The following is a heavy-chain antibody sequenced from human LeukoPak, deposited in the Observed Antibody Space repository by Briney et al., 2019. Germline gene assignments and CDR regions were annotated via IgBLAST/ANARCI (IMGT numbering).Heavy chain of an antibody. V-gene: IGHV4-38-2*02. CDR3: ARDRAYGSGSYRYYYYYYMDV. J-gene: IGHJ6*03. CDR2: INHSGST. CDR1: GYSISSGYY. D-gene: IGHD3-10*01. Sequence: SETLSLTCTVSGYSISSGYYWSWIRQPPGKGLEWIGEINHSGSTNYNPSLKSRVTISVDTSKNQFSLKLSSVTAADTAVYYCARDRAYGSGSYRYYYYYYMDVWGKGTTVTVSS.